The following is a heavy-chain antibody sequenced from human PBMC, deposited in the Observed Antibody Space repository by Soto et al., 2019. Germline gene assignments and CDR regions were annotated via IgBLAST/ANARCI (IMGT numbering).Heavy chain of an antibody. V-gene: IGHV3-15*07. CDR2: IKSKTDGGKK. Sequence: GSLRLSCAASGFTFSNACMNRVRKAPGKGLXWVXRIKSKTDGGKKDHAAPLKGRFTTQRHDSKKPMYPQMNSMKKQDPAVYHCTKGPLRFLAWLFNLTGAPLQINIDHWGQGTLVTVSS. J-gene: IGHJ4*02. CDR3: TKGPLRFLAWLFNLTGAPLQINIDH. CDR1: GFTFSNAC. D-gene: IGHD3-3*01.